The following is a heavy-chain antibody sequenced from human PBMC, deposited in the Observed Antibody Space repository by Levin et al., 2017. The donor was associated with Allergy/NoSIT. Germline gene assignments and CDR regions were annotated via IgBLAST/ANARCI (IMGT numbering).Heavy chain of an antibody. Sequence: GASVKVSCKASGGTFRNSAINWVRQAPGQGLEWMGGIIPMLGTANYAQKFQGRVTITADESTSTAYMELSSLRSEDTAVYYCASASGTISSYFPPGWFDPWGQGTLVTVSS. CDR1: GGTFRNSA. D-gene: IGHD2-2*01. CDR3: ASASGTISSYFPPGWFDP. CDR2: IIPMLGTA. V-gene: IGHV1-69*13. J-gene: IGHJ5*02.